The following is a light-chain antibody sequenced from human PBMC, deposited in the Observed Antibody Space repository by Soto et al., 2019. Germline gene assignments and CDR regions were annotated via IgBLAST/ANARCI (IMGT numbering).Light chain of an antibody. CDR2: MAS. Sequence: DIQMTQSPSTLSASVGDRVTITCRASQSISSWLAWYQQKPGKAPNLLIYMASTLESGVPSRFSGSGSGTEFTLTITSLQPADFATYYCQQYNVYSPTFGQGTKVEI. V-gene: IGKV1-5*03. J-gene: IGKJ1*01. CDR3: QQYNVYSPT. CDR1: QSISSW.